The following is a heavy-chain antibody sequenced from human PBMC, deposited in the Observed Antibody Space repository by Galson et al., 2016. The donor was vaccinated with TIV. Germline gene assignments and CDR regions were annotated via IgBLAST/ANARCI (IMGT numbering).Heavy chain of an antibody. Sequence: PALVKPTQPLTLTCTFSGFSLITNVVGVGWVRQPPGEALEWLAHIHWDADERYSASLKSRLTITKDTSKNQVVLRMTNMDPMDTATYYWVHLPNRFYYGMDVWGQGTTVTVSS. CDR1: GFSLITNVVG. CDR3: VHLPNRFYYGMDV. V-gene: IGHV2-5*02. J-gene: IGHJ6*02. D-gene: IGHD2/OR15-2a*01. CDR2: IHWDADE.